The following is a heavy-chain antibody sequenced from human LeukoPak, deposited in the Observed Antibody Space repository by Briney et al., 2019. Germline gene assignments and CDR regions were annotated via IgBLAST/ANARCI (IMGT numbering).Heavy chain of an antibody. V-gene: IGHV3-48*03. Sequence: GRTLSLSCAASGVSFSTYDMHWVRQAPGKGLEWVSDISSSGAIVYYADSVKGRFTTSRDNANNYLYLKMPILRAEDTAVYYGSVLAAGNPLDYWGQGTLVTVS. CDR1: GVSFSTYD. CDR2: ISSSGAIV. J-gene: IGHJ4*03. CDR3: SVLAAGNPLDY. D-gene: IGHD6-25*01.